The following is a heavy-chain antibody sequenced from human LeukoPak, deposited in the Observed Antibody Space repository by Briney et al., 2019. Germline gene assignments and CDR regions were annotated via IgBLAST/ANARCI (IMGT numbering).Heavy chain of an antibody. CDR2: ISSGGSTI. CDR1: GFTFSSYA. Sequence: GGSLRLSCAASGFTFSSYAMNWVRQAPGKGLEWVSYISSGGSTIYYADSMKGRFTISRDNAKNSLYLQMNSLRAEDTAVYYCARDNDFWSGYPFDYWGQGTLVTVSS. V-gene: IGHV3-48*03. CDR3: ARDNDFWSGYPFDY. J-gene: IGHJ4*02. D-gene: IGHD3-3*01.